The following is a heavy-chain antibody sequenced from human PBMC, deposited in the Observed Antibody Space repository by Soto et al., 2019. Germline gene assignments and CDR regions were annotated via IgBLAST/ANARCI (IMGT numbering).Heavy chain of an antibody. CDR3: ARETTHDAIDI. CDR1: GFSFSHSE. V-gene: IGHV3-48*03. CDR2: IRSNDESI. J-gene: IGHJ3*02. Sequence: PXVSLPLSSAASGFSFSHSEMNWVRQAPGEGLEWVSNIRSNDESIYYADSVKGRFSMSRDNARNLLYLQMNSLRADDTAVYFCARETTHDAIDIWGQGTMVTVSS.